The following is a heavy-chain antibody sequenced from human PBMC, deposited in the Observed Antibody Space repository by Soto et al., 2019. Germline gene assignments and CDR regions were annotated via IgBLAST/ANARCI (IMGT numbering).Heavy chain of an antibody. CDR3: AKARDDYRNYVVDY. V-gene: IGHV3-23*01. CDR1: GFTFTNYA. J-gene: IGHJ4*02. CDR2: SSGSGSGGST. D-gene: IGHD4-4*01. Sequence: EVQLLESGGGLVQPGGSRRLACAASGFTFTNYAMTWVRQAPGKGLEWVSISSGSGSGGSTNYADSVKGRFTISRDNSKNTLYLHMNSPRVEEKDVYYCAKARDDYRNYVVDYWGQGTLVTVSS.